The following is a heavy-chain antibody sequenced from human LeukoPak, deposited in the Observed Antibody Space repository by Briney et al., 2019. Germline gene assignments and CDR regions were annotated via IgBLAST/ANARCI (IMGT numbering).Heavy chain of an antibody. Sequence: SETLSLTCAVSGYSISSGYHWGWIRQPPGKGLEWIGTIYHSAITFYNPSLKSRVTMSVDTSKNQFSLRLTSVTAADTAVYYCARAPISAAGHDYWGQGTLVTVSS. CDR3: ARAPISAAGHDY. D-gene: IGHD6-13*01. CDR1: GYSISSGYH. J-gene: IGHJ4*02. CDR2: IYHSAIT. V-gene: IGHV4-38-2*01.